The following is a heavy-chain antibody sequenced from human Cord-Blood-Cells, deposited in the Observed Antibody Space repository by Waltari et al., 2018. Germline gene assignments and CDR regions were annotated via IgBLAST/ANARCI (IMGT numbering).Heavy chain of an antibody. CDR1: GYSISSGYY. CDR2: IYHSGSP. CDR3: ARETGWGLGLGRYFDY. D-gene: IGHD7-27*01. Sequence: QVQLQESGPGLVKPSETLSLTCAVSGYSISSGYYWGWIRQPPGKGLEWIGSIYHSGSPYYTPARKGRVTISVDTSKNQFSLKLSSVTAADTAVYYCARETGWGLGLGRYFDYWGQGTLVTVSS. J-gene: IGHJ4*02. V-gene: IGHV4-38-2*02.